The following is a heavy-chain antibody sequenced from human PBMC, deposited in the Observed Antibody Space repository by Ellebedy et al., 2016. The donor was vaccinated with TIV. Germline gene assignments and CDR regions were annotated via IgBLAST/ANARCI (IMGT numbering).Heavy chain of an antibody. V-gene: IGHV3-53*01. Sequence: PGGSLRLSCAASGFTVNNNYMSLVRQAPGKGLEWVSVIYSGGGISYLESVRGRFTISRDNPKNTVYLQMNSLRAEDTAVYFCVGGPLGIRKWGPGTLVTVSS. CDR1: GFTVNNNY. J-gene: IGHJ4*02. CDR2: IYSGGGI. D-gene: IGHD3-16*01. CDR3: VGGPLGIRK.